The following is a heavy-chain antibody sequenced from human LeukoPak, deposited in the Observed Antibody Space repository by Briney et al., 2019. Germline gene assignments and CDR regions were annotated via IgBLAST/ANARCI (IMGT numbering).Heavy chain of an antibody. CDR2: MYKNVIT. Sequence: SETLSLTCTVSGGSISSTTCYWGWVRQPPGKGLEWIGSMYKNVITYYNPSLESRVTISVDMSKSQFSLKLNSVTAADTAVYYCVRRLAGGDYHPLGWGQGTLVTVSS. V-gene: IGHV4-39*01. CDR1: GGSISSTTCY. D-gene: IGHD2-21*02. CDR3: VRRLAGGDYHPLG. J-gene: IGHJ4*02.